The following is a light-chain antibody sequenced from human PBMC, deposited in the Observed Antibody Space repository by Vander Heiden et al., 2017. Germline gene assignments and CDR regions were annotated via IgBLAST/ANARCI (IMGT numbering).Light chain of an antibody. CDR3: QSYDSRLSGYV. J-gene: IGLJ1*01. CDR2: GNN. V-gene: IGLV1-40*01. Sequence: QSMLTQTPSVSRAPGQTVTISCTGSSSNIGAGYDVNWYQQLPGTAPKLLIYGNNNRPSGVPDRFSGSKSGTSASLAITGLQAEDEADYYCQSYDSRLSGYVFGTGTKVTVL. CDR1: SSNIGAGYD.